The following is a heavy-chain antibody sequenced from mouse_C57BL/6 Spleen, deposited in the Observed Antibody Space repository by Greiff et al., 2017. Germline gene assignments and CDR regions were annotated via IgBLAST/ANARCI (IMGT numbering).Heavy chain of an antibody. CDR3: ARETGTCYFDY. J-gene: IGHJ2*01. D-gene: IGHD4-1*01. V-gene: IGHV1-82*01. CDR2: IYPGDGDT. Sequence: QVQLQQSGPELVKPGASVKISCKASGYAFSSSWMNWVKQRPGKGLEWIGRIYPGDGDTNYNGKFKGKATLTADKSSSTAYMQLSSLTSEDSAVYFCARETGTCYFDYWGQGTTLTVSS. CDR1: GYAFSSSW.